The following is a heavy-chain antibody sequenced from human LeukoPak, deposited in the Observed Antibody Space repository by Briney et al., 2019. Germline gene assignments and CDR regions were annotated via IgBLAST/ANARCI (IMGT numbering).Heavy chain of an antibody. V-gene: IGHV3-7*03. J-gene: IGHJ4*02. CDR1: GFIFSSHW. Sequence: GGSLRLSCTASGFIFSSHWMTWVRQSPGKGLEWVANIKEDGSVKYYVDSVKGRFTISRDNTKNALYLQMNSLRADDTAVYFCARDSTWLLDYWGQGTLITISS. CDR2: IKEDGSVK. D-gene: IGHD6-19*01. CDR3: ARDSTWLLDY.